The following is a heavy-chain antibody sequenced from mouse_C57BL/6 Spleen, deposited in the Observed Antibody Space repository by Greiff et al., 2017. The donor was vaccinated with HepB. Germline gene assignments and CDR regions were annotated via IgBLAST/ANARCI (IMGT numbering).Heavy chain of an antibody. CDR1: GYTFTSYW. D-gene: IGHD6-5*01. J-gene: IGHJ3*01. V-gene: IGHV1-52*01. Sequence: QVQLQQPGAELVRPGSSVKLSCKASGYTFTSYWMHWVKQRPIQGLEWIGNIYPSDSETHYNQKFKDKATLTVDKSSSTAYMQLSSLTSEDSAVYYCARLDAYEVTTWGQGTLVTVSA. CDR3: ARLDAYEVTT. CDR2: IYPSDSET.